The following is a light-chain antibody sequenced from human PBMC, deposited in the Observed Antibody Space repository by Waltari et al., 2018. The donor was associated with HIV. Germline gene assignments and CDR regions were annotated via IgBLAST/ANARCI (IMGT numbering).Light chain of an antibody. J-gene: IGKJ1*01. Sequence: IEMTQSQSSLSASVGDRVTITCRASQTVSRFLNWYQQKPGKAPKLLIYEASTLQSGVPSRFSGSGSGTDFTLSISSLQPEDFATYYCQQSNSRPWTFGPGTKVDIK. CDR2: EAS. V-gene: IGKV1-39*01. CDR3: QQSNSRPWT. CDR1: QTVSRF.